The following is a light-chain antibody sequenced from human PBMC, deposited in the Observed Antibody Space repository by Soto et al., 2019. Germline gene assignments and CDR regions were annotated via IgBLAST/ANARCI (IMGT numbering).Light chain of an antibody. V-gene: IGKV1-5*01. J-gene: IGKJ2*01. CDR2: DAS. CDR3: QQYNSSPDT. CDR1: QSISSW. Sequence: DIQMTQSPSTLSASVGDRVTITCRASQSISSWLAWYQQKPGKAPKLLIYDASSLESGVPSRFSGSGSGTEFTLTISSLQPDDFATYFGQQYNSSPDTFGQGTKLEIK.